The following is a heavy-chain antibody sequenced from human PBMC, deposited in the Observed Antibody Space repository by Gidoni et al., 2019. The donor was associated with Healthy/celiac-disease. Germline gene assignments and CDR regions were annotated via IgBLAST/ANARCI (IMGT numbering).Heavy chain of an antibody. V-gene: IGHV1-3*01. D-gene: IGHD3-10*01. CDR3: ARRLTMFRGVTDAFDI. CDR2: RNAGKGNT. CDR1: GYTFTSYA. J-gene: IGHJ3*02. Sequence: QVQLVQSGAEVKKPGASVKVSCKASGYTFTSYAMHWVRQAPGQRLEWMGWRNAGKGNTKYSQNVQCRFTITRDTSASTAYMELSSLRSEDTAVYYCARRLTMFRGVTDAFDIWGQGTMVTVSS.